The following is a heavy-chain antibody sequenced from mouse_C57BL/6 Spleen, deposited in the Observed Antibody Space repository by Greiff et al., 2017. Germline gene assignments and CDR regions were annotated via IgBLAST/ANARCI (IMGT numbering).Heavy chain of an antibody. CDR2: ISNGGGST. Sequence: EVQGVESGGGLVQPGGSLKLSCAASGFTFSDYYMYWVRQTPEKRLEWVAYISNGGGSTYYPDTVQGRFTISRDNAKNTLYLQMNRLKSEDTSMYYCTRLGHDGYSYYAMDYWGQGTSVTVSS. CDR3: TRLGHDGYSYYAMDY. D-gene: IGHD2-3*01. CDR1: GFTFSDYY. J-gene: IGHJ4*01. V-gene: IGHV5-12*01.